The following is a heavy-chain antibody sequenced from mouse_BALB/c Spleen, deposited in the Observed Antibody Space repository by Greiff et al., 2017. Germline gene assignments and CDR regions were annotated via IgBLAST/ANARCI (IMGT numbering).Heavy chain of an antibody. D-gene: IGHD1-2*01. V-gene: IGHV5-17*02. CDR3: AGSTTALFYAMDY. Sequence: EVKLVESGGGLVQPGGSRKLSCAASGFTFSSFGMHWVRQAPEKGLEWVAYISSGSSTIYYADTVKGRFTISRDNPKNTLFLQMTSLRSEDTAMYYCAGSTTALFYAMDYWGQGTSVTVSS. CDR1: GFTFSSFG. CDR2: ISSGSSTI. J-gene: IGHJ4*01.